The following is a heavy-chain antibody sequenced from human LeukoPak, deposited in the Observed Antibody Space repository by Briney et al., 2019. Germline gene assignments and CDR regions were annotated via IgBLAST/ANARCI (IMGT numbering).Heavy chain of an antibody. Sequence: EPSETLSLTCTVSGGSISSYYWSWTRQPPGKGLEWIGYIYYSGSTNYNPSLKSRVTISVDTSKNQFSLKLSSVTAADTAVYYCARAGYDFWSQGGWFDPWGQGTLVTVSS. CDR3: ARAGYDFWSQGGWFDP. CDR2: IYYSGST. CDR1: GGSISSYY. D-gene: IGHD3-3*01. J-gene: IGHJ5*02. V-gene: IGHV4-59*01.